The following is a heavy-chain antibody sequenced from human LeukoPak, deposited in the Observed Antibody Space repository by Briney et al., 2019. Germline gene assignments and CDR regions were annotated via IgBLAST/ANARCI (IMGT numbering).Heavy chain of an antibody. CDR2: IIPIFGTA. D-gene: IGHD3-3*01. CDR1: GGTFSSYA. CDR3: ARDRGQEWLLYY. Sequence: SVKVSCKASGGTFSSYAISWVRQAPGQGLEWMGGIIPIFGTANYAQKLQGRVTMTTDTSTSTAYMELRSLRSDDTAVYYCARDRGQEWLLYYWGQGTLVTVSS. V-gene: IGHV1-69*05. J-gene: IGHJ4*02.